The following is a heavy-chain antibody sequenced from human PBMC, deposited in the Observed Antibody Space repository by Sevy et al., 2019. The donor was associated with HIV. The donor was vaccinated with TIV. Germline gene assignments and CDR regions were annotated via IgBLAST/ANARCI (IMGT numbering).Heavy chain of an antibody. V-gene: IGHV3-11*06. CDR1: GFTFGDYY. CDR3: ARGAFDE. J-gene: IGHJ3*01. Sequence: LGGSLRLSCVGPGFTFGDYYISWIRQAPGKGLECVAYISSRSSFTNYTDSVRGRFTISRDNAKNEVLLQMNSLRAEDTGVYYCARGAFDEWGQGTTVTVSS. CDR2: ISSRSSFT.